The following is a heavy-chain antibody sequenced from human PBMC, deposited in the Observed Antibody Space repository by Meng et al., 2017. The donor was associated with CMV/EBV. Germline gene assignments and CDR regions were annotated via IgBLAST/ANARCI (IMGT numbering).Heavy chain of an antibody. Sequence: ASVKVSCKASGYTFTGYYMHWVRQAPGQGLEWMGWINPSSGGTNYAQKFQGRVTMTRDTSISTAYMELSRLRSDDTAVYYCARGIWFGEPGGMDVWGQGTTVTVSS. V-gene: IGHV1-2*02. CDR3: ARGIWFGEPGGMDV. CDR1: GYTFTGYY. CDR2: INPSSGGT. D-gene: IGHD3-10*01. J-gene: IGHJ6*02.